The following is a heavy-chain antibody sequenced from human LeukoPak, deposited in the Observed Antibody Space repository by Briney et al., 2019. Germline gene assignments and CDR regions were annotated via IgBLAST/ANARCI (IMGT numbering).Heavy chain of an antibody. J-gene: IGHJ5*02. CDR1: GGSISSSSYY. CDR3: ARVYGDYVGYWFDP. V-gene: IGHV4-39*01. D-gene: IGHD4-17*01. Sequence: SETLSLTCTVSGGSISSSSYYWGWIRQPPGKGLEWIGSIYYSGSTYYNPSLKSRVTISVDTSKNQFSLKLSSVTAADTAVYYCARVYGDYVGYWFDPWGQGTLVTVSS. CDR2: IYYSGST.